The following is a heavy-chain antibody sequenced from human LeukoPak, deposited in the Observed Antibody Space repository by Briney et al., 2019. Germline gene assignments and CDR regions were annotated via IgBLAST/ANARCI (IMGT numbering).Heavy chain of an antibody. CDR1: GFTFGDYA. J-gene: IGHJ4*02. CDR3: ARGSDTIFGVARDGFDY. V-gene: IGHV3-49*03. Sequence: PGRSLRLSCTASGFTFGDYAMSWFRQAPGKGLEWVGFIRRKVYGGTTEYAASVKGRFTISSDDSESIAYLQMNSLKTEDTAVYYCARGSDTIFGVARDGFDYWGQGTLVTVSS. D-gene: IGHD3-3*01. CDR2: IRRKVYGGTT.